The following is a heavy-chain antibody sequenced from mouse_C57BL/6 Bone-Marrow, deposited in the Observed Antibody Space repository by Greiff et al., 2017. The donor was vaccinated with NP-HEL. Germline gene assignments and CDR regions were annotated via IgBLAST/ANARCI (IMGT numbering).Heavy chain of an antibody. J-gene: IGHJ3*01. CDR2: IDPSDSYT. CDR3: ARNSNYSAWFAY. V-gene: IGHV1-69*01. Sequence: QVQLQPGAELVLPGASVKLSCKASGYTFTSYWMHWVKQRPGQGLEWIGEIDPSDSYTNYNQKFKGKSTLTVDKSSSTAYMQLSSLTSEDSAVYYCARNSNYSAWFAYWGQGTLVTVSA. D-gene: IGHD2-5*01. CDR1: GYTFTSYW.